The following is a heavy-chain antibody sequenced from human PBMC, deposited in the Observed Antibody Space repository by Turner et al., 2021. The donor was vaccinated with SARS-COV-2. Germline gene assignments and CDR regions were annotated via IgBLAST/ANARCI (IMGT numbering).Heavy chain of an antibody. CDR3: ARPHSGSYSAYFDY. J-gene: IGHJ4*02. Sequence: QVQLVESGGGVVQPGRSLSLSCASSGFTFSGYAIYWVRQAPGKGLEWVAVISYDGSNKYYADSVRGRITISRDNSKNTLYLQMNSLRTEDTAVYYCARPHSGSYSAYFDYWGQGTLVTVSS. CDR1: GFTFSGYA. D-gene: IGHD1-26*01. CDR2: ISYDGSNK. V-gene: IGHV3-30*04.